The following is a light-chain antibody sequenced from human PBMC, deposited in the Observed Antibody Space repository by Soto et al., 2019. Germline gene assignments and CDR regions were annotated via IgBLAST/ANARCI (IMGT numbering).Light chain of an antibody. CDR2: EAS. CDR3: QHLNNYPLT. J-gene: IGKJ4*01. V-gene: IGKV1-9*01. Sequence: DIQLTQSPSFLSASVGDRVTITCRASQGISSYLLWYQQKPGKAPELVIYEASTLQSGVPSRFSGSGSGTEFTLTISSLQPEDFATYYCQHLNNYPLTFGGGTEVEIK. CDR1: QGISSY.